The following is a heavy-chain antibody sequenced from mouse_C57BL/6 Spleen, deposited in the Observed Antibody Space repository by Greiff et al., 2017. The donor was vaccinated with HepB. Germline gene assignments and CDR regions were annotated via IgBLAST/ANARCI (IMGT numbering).Heavy chain of an antibody. CDR3: ARYYDGHYFDY. D-gene: IGHD2-3*01. V-gene: IGHV1-52*01. CDR2: IDPSDSDT. J-gene: IGHJ2*01. Sequence: QVQLQQPGAELVRPGSSVKLSCTASGYTFTSYWMHWVKQRPIQGLEWIGNIDPSDSDTHYNHKFKDKATLTVDKSSSTAYMQLSSLTSEDSAVYYCARYYDGHYFDYWGQGTTLTVSS. CDR1: GYTFTSYW.